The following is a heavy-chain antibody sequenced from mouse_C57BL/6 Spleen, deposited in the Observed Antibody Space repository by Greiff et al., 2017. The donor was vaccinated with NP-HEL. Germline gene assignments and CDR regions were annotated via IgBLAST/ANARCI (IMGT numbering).Heavy chain of an antibody. D-gene: IGHD1-1*01. CDR3: ASRDYYGSSPYWYFDV. V-gene: IGHV5-17*01. J-gene: IGHJ1*03. Sequence: EVQRVESGGGLVKPGGSLKLSCAASGFTFSDYGMHWVRQAPEKGLEWVAYISSGSSTIYYADTVKGRFTISRDNAKNTLFLQMTSLRSEDTAMYYCASRDYYGSSPYWYFDVWGTGTTVTVSS. CDR2: ISSGSSTI. CDR1: GFTFSDYG.